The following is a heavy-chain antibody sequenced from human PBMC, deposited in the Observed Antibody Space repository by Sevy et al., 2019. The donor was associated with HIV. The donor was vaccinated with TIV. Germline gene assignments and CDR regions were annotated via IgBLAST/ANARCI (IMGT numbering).Heavy chain of an antibody. CDR1: GFTFGDYC. CDR3: TRWKAAQSIFDY. V-gene: IGHV3-49*04. D-gene: IGHD6-13*01. Sequence: GGSLRLSCTASGFTFGDYCMSWVRQAPGKGLEWVAFLKSDVYGGKVGHAESVRGRFVISRDDSKTIAYLQMNDLKTEDTGVYYCTRWKAAQSIFDYWGQGALVTVSS. J-gene: IGHJ4*02. CDR2: LKSDVYGGKV.